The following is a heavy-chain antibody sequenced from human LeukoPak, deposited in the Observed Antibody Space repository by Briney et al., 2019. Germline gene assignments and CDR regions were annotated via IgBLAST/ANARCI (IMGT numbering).Heavy chain of an antibody. V-gene: IGHV7-4-1*02. Sequence: GASVKVSCKASGYTFTSYAMNWVRQAPGQGLEWMGWINTNTGNPTYAQGFTGRFVFPLDTSVSTAYLQISSLKAEDTAVYYCARRTRYNWNYSIRGGNWFDPWGQGTLVTVSS. J-gene: IGHJ5*02. D-gene: IGHD1-7*01. CDR1: GYTFTSYA. CDR3: ARRTRYNWNYSIRGGNWFDP. CDR2: INTNTGNP.